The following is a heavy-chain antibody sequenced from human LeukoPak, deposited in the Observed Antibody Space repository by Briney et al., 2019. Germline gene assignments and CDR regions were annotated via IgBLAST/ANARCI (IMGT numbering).Heavy chain of an antibody. CDR3: ARDGGYCSSTSCPVDYFDY. J-gene: IGHJ4*02. D-gene: IGHD2-2*01. Sequence: ASETLSLTCTVSGGSISSYYWSWLRQPAGKGLEWIGRIYTSGSTNYNPSLKSRVTMSVDTSKNQFSLKLSSVTAADTAVYYCARDGGYCSSTSCPVDYFDYWGQGTLVTVSS. V-gene: IGHV4-4*07. CDR2: IYTSGST. CDR1: GGSISSYY.